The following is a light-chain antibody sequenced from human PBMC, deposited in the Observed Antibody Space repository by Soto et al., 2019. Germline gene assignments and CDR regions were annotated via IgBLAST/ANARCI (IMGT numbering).Light chain of an antibody. V-gene: IGKV3-20*01. CDR1: QSVSSIY. Sequence: EIVLTQSPGTLSLSPGERATLSCRASQSVSSIYLAWYQQKPGQAPRLLIYGASSRATGTPDRFSGSGSGTDFTLTISRLEPEDFAVYYCQQYGSSPVTFGPGTKVDIK. CDR2: GAS. J-gene: IGKJ3*01. CDR3: QQYGSSPVT.